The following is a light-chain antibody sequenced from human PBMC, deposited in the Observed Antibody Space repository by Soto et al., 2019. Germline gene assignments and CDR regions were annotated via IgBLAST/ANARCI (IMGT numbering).Light chain of an antibody. J-gene: IGKJ2*03. CDR2: SAS. Sequence: DIQMTQSPSSVSASIGDTVIITCRASQDINVYLNWYQHKPGEVPKLLIYSASTLHSGVPSRFTGSGSETDFTLTIRGLQPEDFATYYCQHGYVAPYSFGQGTKGDIK. V-gene: IGKV1-39*01. CDR3: QHGYVAPYS. CDR1: QDINVY.